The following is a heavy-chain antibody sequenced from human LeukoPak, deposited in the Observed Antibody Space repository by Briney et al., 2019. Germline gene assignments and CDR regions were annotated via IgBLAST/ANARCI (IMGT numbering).Heavy chain of an antibody. CDR2: IYYSGST. J-gene: IGHJ4*02. CDR1: GGSISSYY. Sequence: SETLSLTCTVSGGSISSYYWSWIRQPPVKVLEWIGYIYYSGSTNYNPSLKSRVTISVDTSKNQFSLKLSSVTAADTAVYYCARHGVYYYDSSAYYRAFDYWGQGTLVTVSS. V-gene: IGHV4-59*08. CDR3: ARHGVYYYDSSAYYRAFDY. D-gene: IGHD3-22*01.